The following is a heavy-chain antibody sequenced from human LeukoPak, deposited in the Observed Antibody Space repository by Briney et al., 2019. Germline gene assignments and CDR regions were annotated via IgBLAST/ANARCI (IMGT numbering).Heavy chain of an antibody. CDR2: VSGSGVST. CDR3: ARTGYCTNGVCYTTYYFDY. V-gene: IGHV3-23*01. J-gene: IGHJ4*02. CDR1: GFTFSSYA. Sequence: GGSLRLSCAGSGFTFSSYAMSWVRQAPGKGLEWVSAVSGSGVSTYYADSVKGRFTISRDNSKNTLYLQMNSLRAEDTAVYYCARTGYCTNGVCYTTYYFDYWGQGTLVTVSS. D-gene: IGHD2-8*01.